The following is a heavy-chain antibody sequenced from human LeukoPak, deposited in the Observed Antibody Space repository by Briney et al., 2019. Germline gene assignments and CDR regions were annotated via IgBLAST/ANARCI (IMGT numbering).Heavy chain of an antibody. CDR2: INHSGST. D-gene: IGHD5-18*01. CDR3: ATGPGYSYGGHYMDV. V-gene: IGHV4-34*01. Sequence: SETLSLIRAVYGGSFSGYYWSWIRQPPGKGLEWIGEINHSGSTNYNPSLTSRVTISVDTSKEQFSLKLSSETAADTAVYYCATGPGYSYGGHYMDVWGKGNTVTVSS. J-gene: IGHJ6*03. CDR1: GGSFSGYY.